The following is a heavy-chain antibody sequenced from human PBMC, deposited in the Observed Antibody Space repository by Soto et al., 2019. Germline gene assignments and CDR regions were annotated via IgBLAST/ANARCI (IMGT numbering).Heavy chain of an antibody. V-gene: IGHV3-7*01. CDR3: ARGYCSSTSCYANWFDP. D-gene: IGHD2-2*01. CDR1: GFTFSNYW. J-gene: IGHJ5*02. Sequence: PGGSLRLSCAASGFTFSNYWMSWVRQAPGKGLEWVANIKRDESEKYYVDSVKGRFTISRDNAKNSLYLQMNSLRAEDTAVYYCARGYCSSTSCYANWFDPWGQGTLVTVSS. CDR2: IKRDESEK.